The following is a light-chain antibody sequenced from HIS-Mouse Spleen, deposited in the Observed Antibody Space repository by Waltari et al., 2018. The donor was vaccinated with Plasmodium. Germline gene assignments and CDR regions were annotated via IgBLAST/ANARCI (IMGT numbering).Light chain of an antibody. CDR2: EDS. J-gene: IGLJ3*02. CDR3: YSTDSSGNHRV. CDR1: ALPKKY. V-gene: IGLV3-10*01. Sequence: SYELTQPPSVSVSPGQTARITCSGDALPKKYAYWYQQKSGQAPVLVIYEDSKRPSGSPDRFSGSSSGTMATLTSSGAQVEDEADYYCYSTDSSGNHRVFGGGTKLTVL.